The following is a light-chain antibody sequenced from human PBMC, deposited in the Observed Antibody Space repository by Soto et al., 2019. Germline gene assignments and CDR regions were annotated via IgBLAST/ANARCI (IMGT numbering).Light chain of an antibody. CDR2: GAS. CDR1: QSVSSN. CDR3: QQCNDWPHT. Sequence: EIVMTQSPATLSVPPGERATLSCRASQSVSSNLAWYQQKPGQAPRLLIYGASTRATGIPARFSGRGSGTEFPLTISSLQSEDCAVDYCQQCNDWPHTFGQGTKLEIK. V-gene: IGKV3-15*01. J-gene: IGKJ2*01.